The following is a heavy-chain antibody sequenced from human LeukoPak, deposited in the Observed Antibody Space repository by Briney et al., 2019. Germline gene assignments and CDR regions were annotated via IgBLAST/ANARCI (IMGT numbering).Heavy chain of an antibody. CDR3: ARGLLNWGEAGHYYYYMDV. CDR2: INPSGGST. CDR1: GYTFTSYY. D-gene: IGHD7-27*01. Sequence: ASVKVSCKASGYTFTSYYMHWVRQAPGQGLEWMGIINPSGGSTSYAQKFQGRVTMTRDTSTSTVYMELSSLRFEDTAVYYCARGLLNWGEAGHYYYYMDVWGKGTTVTVSS. V-gene: IGHV1-46*01. J-gene: IGHJ6*03.